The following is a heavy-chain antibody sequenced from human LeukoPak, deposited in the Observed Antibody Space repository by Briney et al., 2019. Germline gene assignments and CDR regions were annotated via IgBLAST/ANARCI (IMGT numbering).Heavy chain of an antibody. CDR2: INPSGGST. V-gene: IGHV1-46*03. CDR1: GYTFTSYY. Sequence: ASVKVFCKASGYTFTSYYMHWVRQAPGQGLEWMGIINPSGGSTSYAQKFQGRVIMTRDTSTSTVYMELSSLRSEDTAVYYCARDVITFGGVIAGTDYWGQGTLVTVSS. D-gene: IGHD3-16*02. CDR3: ARDVITFGGVIAGTDY. J-gene: IGHJ4*02.